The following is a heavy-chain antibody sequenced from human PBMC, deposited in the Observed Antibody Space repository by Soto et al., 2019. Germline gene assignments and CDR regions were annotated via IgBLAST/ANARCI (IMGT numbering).Heavy chain of an antibody. CDR1: GGSISSYY. V-gene: IGHV4-59*01. CDR2: IYYSGST. J-gene: IGHJ6*02. Sequence: PSETLSLTCTVSGGSISSYYWSWIRQPPGKGLEWIGYIYYSGSTNYNPSLKSRVTISVDTSKNQFSLKLSSVTAADTVLYYCARVPQMATIFYYGMDVWGQGTTVTVSS. CDR3: ARVPQMATIFYYGMDV. D-gene: IGHD5-12*01.